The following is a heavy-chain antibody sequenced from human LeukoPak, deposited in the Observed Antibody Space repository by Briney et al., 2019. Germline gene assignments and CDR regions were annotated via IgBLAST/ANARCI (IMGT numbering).Heavy chain of an antibody. V-gene: IGHV3-23*01. D-gene: IGHD3-10*01. CDR3: AKDSSGWFGEFDY. J-gene: IGHJ4*02. Sequence: PGGSLRLSCAASGFTFSSYAMSWVRQAPGKGLERVSAISGSGGSTYYADSVKGRFTISRDNSKNTLYLQMNSLRAEDTAVYYCAKDSSGWFGEFDYWGQGTLVTVSS. CDR1: GFTFSSYA. CDR2: ISGSGGST.